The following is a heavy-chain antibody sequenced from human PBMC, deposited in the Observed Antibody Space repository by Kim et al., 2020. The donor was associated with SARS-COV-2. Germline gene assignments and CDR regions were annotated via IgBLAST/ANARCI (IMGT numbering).Heavy chain of an antibody. CDR3: PIGKAAFKGRYYYY. D-gene: IGHD1-26*01. V-gene: IGHV3-23*01. CDR2: TSVTGCNP. Sequence: GGSLRLSCAASGFTFSNYAMGWVRQAPATALAWDAFTSVTGCNPYKADTVKGRVSITSEYSKTKRNLQRNSLRLKDTAEYDCPIGKAAFKGRYYYY. CDR1: GFTFSNYA. J-gene: IGHJ6*01.